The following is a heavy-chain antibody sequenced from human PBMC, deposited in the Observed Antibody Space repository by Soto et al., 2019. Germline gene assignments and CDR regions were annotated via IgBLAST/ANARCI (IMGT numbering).Heavy chain of an antibody. J-gene: IGHJ4*02. Sequence: EVQLVESGGGLVQPGGSLRLSCAASGFTFSSYWMYWVRQAPGKGLVWVSSINRDGSSAYYADSVKGRITISRDNGKNTLYLQMNSLRAEDTAVYYCARDEGFGESKRGFDYWGQGTLVTVSS. D-gene: IGHD3-10*01. V-gene: IGHV3-74*01. CDR2: INRDGSSA. CDR1: GFTFSSYW. CDR3: ARDEGFGESKRGFDY.